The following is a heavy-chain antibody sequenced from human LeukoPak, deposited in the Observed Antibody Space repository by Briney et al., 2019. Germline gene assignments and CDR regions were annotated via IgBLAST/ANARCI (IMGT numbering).Heavy chain of an antibody. CDR2: ISAYNGNT. Sequence: ASVKVSCKASGYTFTSYGISWVRQAPGQGLEWMGWISAYNGNTNYAQKLQGRVTMTTDTSTSTAYMELRSLRSDDTAVYYCARDSYRGEIPSGSHDYWGQGTLVTVPS. CDR1: GYTFTSYG. D-gene: IGHD1-26*01. V-gene: IGHV1-18*01. CDR3: ARDSYRGEIPSGSHDY. J-gene: IGHJ4*02.